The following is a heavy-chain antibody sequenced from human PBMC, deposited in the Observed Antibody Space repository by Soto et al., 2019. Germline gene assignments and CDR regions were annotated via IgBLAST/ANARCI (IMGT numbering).Heavy chain of an antibody. CDR2: ITSSGSYT. CDR3: ARDHYDSSGYQLDY. CDR1: GLTFSDYY. J-gene: IGHJ4*02. Sequence: PGGSLRLSCAASGLTFSDYYMSWIRQAPGKGLEWVSYITSSGSYTKYADSVQGRFTISGDNAKNSLYLQMNSLRAEDTAVYYCARDHYDSSGYQLDYWGQGTLVTVSS. D-gene: IGHD3-22*01. V-gene: IGHV3-11*05.